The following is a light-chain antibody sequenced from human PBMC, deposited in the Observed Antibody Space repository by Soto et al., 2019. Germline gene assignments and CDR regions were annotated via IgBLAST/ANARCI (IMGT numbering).Light chain of an antibody. CDR3: QHRGTGPQT. CDR2: DAS. Sequence: EIVLTQSPATLSLSPGERATLSCRASQSLSTYLAWYQQKPGQAPRLLIYDASNRATDIPARVSGSGSASDFTLTIGTLEPEDFAVYYWQHRGTGPQTFGQGTRVEIK. CDR1: QSLSTY. J-gene: IGKJ1*01. V-gene: IGKV3-11*01.